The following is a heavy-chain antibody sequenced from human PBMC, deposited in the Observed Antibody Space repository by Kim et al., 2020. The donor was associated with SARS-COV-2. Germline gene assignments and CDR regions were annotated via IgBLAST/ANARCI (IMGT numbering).Heavy chain of an antibody. CDR3: ATGILGY. CDR2: ISTSSTYI. D-gene: IGHD3-16*01. Sequence: GGSLRLSCAASGFTFSDYNMNWVRQAPGKGLEWVSFISTSSTYIYYADSLKGRFTISRDNAMNSLYLQMNSLRVEDTAVYYCATGILGYWGQGTLVTVSS. J-gene: IGHJ4*02. CDR1: GFTFSDYN. V-gene: IGHV3-21*01.